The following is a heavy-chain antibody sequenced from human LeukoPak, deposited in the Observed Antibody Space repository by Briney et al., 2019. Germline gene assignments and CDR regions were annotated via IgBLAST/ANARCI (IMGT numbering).Heavy chain of an antibody. CDR1: GGSISSNSYY. J-gene: IGHJ4*02. Sequence: SETLSLTCTVSGGSISSNSYYWGWIRQPPGKGLEWIGSIYYSGSTYYNPSLKSRVTISVDTSKNQFSLKLSSVTAADTAVYYCARGSRVLRYFDWPSWGYFDYWGQGTLVTVSS. CDR3: ARGSRVLRYFDWPSWGYFDY. CDR2: IYYSGST. V-gene: IGHV4-39*07. D-gene: IGHD3-9*01.